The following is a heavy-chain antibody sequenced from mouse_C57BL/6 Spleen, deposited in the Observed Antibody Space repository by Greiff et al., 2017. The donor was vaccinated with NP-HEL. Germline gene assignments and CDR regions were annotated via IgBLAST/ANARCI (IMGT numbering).Heavy chain of an antibody. CDR1: GYTFTDYE. D-gene: IGHD3-2*02. J-gene: IGHJ3*01. Sequence: VQRVESGAELVRPGASVTLSCKASGYTFTDYEMHWVKQTPVHGLEWIGAIDPETGGTAYNQKFKGKAILTADKSSSTAYMELRSLTSEDSAVYYCTRTAQATPFAYWGQGTLVTVSA. V-gene: IGHV1-15*01. CDR2: IDPETGGT. CDR3: TRTAQATPFAY.